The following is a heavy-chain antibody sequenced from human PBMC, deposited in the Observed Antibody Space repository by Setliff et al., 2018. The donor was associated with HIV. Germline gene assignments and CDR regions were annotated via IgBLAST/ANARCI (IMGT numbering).Heavy chain of an antibody. J-gene: IGHJ4*02. CDR2: INHSGIT. D-gene: IGHD2-2*01. CDR1: GASFSGYY. Sequence: PSETLSLTCAVYGASFSGYYWAWIRQSPGTGLEWIGEINHSGITNYNPTLKSRVTISTDTSKNQFSLRLNSVTAADTAVYYCARVRLRVPPSIFDYWDQGALVTVSS. CDR3: ARVRLRVPPSIFDY. V-gene: IGHV4-34*01.